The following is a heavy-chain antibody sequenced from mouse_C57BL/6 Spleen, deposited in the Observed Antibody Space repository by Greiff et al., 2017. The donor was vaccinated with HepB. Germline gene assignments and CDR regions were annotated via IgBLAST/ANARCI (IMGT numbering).Heavy chain of an antibody. CDR2: ISDGGSYT. D-gene: IGHD1-1*01. CDR1: GFTFSSYA. CDR3: ARSYGSSQYYFDY. Sequence: EVKLVESGGGLVKPGGSLKLSCAASGFTFSSYAMSWVRQTPEKRLEWVATISDGGSYTYYPDNVKGRFTISRDNAKNNLYLQMSHLKSEDTAMYYCARSYGSSQYYFDYWGQGTTLTVSS. J-gene: IGHJ2*01. V-gene: IGHV5-4*03.